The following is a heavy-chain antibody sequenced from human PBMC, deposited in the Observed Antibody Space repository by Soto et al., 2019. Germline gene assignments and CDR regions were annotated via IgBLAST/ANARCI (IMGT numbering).Heavy chain of an antibody. CDR3: ARDWGYCSSSSCREPAFDV. CDR2: VYHSGTT. Sequence: QLQLQESGSGLVKPSQTLSLTCAVSGGSISSAGFSWNWLRQPPGKVLEWVGYVYHSGTTSYNPSLKSRVTILLDRSRNQFSLTLNSVTAADTAVYYCARDWGYCSSSSCREPAFDVWGQGTVVTVSS. V-gene: IGHV4-30-2*01. J-gene: IGHJ3*01. D-gene: IGHD2-2*01. CDR1: GGSISSAGFS.